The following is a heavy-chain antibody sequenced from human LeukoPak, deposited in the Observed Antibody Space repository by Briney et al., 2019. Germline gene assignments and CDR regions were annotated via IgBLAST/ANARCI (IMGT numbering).Heavy chain of an antibody. CDR2: ISGSGGST. CDR3: ARKVGYGYALDY. J-gene: IGHJ4*02. CDR1: GFTFSSYA. Sequence: PGGSLRLSCVASGFTFSSYAMSWVRQAPGKGLEGVSSISGSGGSTYYADSVKGRFTISRDNSKNTLYLRMNSLRAEDTAVYYCARKVGYGYALDYWGQGTLVTVSS. D-gene: IGHD5-18*01. V-gene: IGHV3-23*01.